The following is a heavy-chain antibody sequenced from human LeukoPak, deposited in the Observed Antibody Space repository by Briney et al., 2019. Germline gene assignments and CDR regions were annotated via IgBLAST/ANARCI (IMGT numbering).Heavy chain of an antibody. CDR3: ARDWLAAAGTFDY. V-gene: IGHV3-23*01. CDR1: GFTFSGYA. Sequence: QPGGSLRLSCAASGFTFSGYAMSWVRQAPGKGLEWVSAITGDGTTYFADSVKGRFTISRDNAKNSLYLQMNSLRAEDTAVYYCARDWLAAAGTFDYWGQGTLVTVSS. CDR2: ITGDGTT. D-gene: IGHD6-13*01. J-gene: IGHJ4*02.